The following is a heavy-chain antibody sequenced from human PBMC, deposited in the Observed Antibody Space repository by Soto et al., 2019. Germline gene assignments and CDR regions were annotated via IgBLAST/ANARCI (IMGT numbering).Heavy chain of an antibody. Sequence: QVQLVQSGAEVKKPGASVKVSCKASGYTFTSYDIKWVRQATGQGLEWMGWMNPSTGSTGFAQKFQGRVTMISNTSIRTAYLELSSLTSEDTTVYYCATGPLVAGTVDYWGQGTLLTVSS. J-gene: IGHJ4*02. CDR1: GYTFTSYD. V-gene: IGHV1-8*01. D-gene: IGHD6-19*01. CDR2: MNPSTGST. CDR3: ATGPLVAGTVDY.